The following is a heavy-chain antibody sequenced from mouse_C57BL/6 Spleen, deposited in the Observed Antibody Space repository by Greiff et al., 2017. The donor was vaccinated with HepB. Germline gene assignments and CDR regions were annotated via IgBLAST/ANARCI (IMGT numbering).Heavy chain of an antibody. CDR2: IYPGDGDT. CDR1: GYAFSSSW. D-gene: IGHD2-3*01. V-gene: IGHV1-82*01. CDR3: ASSKIYDGYPAWFAY. J-gene: IGHJ3*01. Sequence: VQLQQSGPELVKPGASVKISCKASGYAFSSSWMNWVKQRPGKGLEWIGRIYPGDGDTNYDGKFKGKATLTADKSSSTAYMQLSSLTSEDSAVYFCASSKIYDGYPAWFAYWGQGTLVTVSA.